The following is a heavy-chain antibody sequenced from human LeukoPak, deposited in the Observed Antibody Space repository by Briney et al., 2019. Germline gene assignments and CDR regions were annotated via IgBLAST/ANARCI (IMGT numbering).Heavy chain of an antibody. J-gene: IGHJ6*02. CDR3: ARGPQVVTPVTSSYYYGMDV. CDR2: ISAGNGNT. D-gene: IGHD4-23*01. Sequence: ASVKVSCKASGYTFTSYAIHWVRQAPGQRLEWMGWISAGNGNTKYSQNFQGRVTFISNTSATTAFMELSSLRSEDAAVYYCARGPQVVTPVTSSYYYGMDVWGQGTTVTVSS. V-gene: IGHV1-3*01. CDR1: GYTFTSYA.